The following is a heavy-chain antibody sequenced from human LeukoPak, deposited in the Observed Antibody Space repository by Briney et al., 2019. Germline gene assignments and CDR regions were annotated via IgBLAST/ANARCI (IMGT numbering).Heavy chain of an antibody. J-gene: IGHJ4*02. CDR2: IYYSGST. Sequence: SETLSLTCAVYGASFSGRYWTWVRQHPGKGLEWIGYIYYSGSTYYNPSLKSRVTISVDTSKNQFSLKLSSVTAADTAVYYCARTPYSKVVGYYFDYWGQGTLVTVSS. D-gene: IGHD4-11*01. V-gene: IGHV4-31*11. CDR1: GASFSGRY. CDR3: ARTPYSKVVGYYFDY.